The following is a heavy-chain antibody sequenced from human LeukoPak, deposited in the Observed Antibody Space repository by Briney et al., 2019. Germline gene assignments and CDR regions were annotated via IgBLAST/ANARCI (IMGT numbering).Heavy chain of an antibody. CDR3: TRDRGSYYTHFDY. D-gene: IGHD1-26*01. V-gene: IGHV4-59*01. Sequence: SETLSLTCTVSGGSISSYYWSWIRQPPGEGLEWIGYIYYSGSTKYNPSLKSRVTISVDTSKNQFSLKLSSVTAADTAVYYCTRDRGSYYTHFDYWGQGTLVTVSS. J-gene: IGHJ4*02. CDR1: GGSISSYY. CDR2: IYYSGST.